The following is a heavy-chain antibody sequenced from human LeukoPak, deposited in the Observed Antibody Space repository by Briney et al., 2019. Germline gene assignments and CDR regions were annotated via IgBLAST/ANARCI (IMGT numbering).Heavy chain of an antibody. CDR1: GFTFSSFS. V-gene: IGHV3-30*02. Sequence: GGSLRLSCAASGFTFSSFSMHWVRQAPGKGLEWVAFIRSDGGDKYYADSLKGRFTISRDNSKNTLYLQLNNLRTEDTAVYHCATRAFSSTTYGFGFWGQGTLVTVSS. CDR2: IRSDGGDK. J-gene: IGHJ4*02. D-gene: IGHD3-16*01. CDR3: ATRAFSSTTYGFGF.